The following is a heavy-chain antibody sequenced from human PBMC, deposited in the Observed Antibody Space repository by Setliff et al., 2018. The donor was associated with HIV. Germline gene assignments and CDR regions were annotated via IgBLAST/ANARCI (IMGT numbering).Heavy chain of an antibody. CDR3: ASFGYCTKGVCPYYYMDV. Sequence: PGGSLRLSCAASGFTFSDYYMSWIRQAPGKGLEWVSNIRISSTTYTNYADSVKGRFTISRDNAKSSLYLQMNGLRAEDTAVYYCASFGYCTKGVCPYYYMDVWGKGTTVTVSS. D-gene: IGHD2-8*01. CDR2: IRISSTTYT. J-gene: IGHJ6*03. V-gene: IGHV3-11*06. CDR1: GFTFSDYY.